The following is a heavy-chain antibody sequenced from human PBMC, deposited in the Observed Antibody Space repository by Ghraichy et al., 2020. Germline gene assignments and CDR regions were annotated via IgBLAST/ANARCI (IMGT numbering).Heavy chain of an antibody. V-gene: IGHV3-30-3*01. J-gene: IGHJ3*02. Sequence: GGSLRLSCAASGFAFTTYSMHWVRQAPGKGLEWLAIISYYSSYKYYADSVKGRFTISRDNSKHTLFLQMNSLIAADTAVYYCARAPGYCTNGVCYTEAFDIWGQWTMVTVSS. CDR2: ISYYSSYK. CDR3: ARAPGYCTNGVCYTEAFDI. CDR1: GFAFTTYS. D-gene: IGHD2-8*01.